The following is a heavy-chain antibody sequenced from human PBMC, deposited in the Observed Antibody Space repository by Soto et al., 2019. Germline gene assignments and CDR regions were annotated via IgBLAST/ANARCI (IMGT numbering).Heavy chain of an antibody. Sequence: SETLSLTCTVSGGSISSYYWSWIRQPAGKGLEWIGRIYTSGSTNYNPSLKSRVTMSLDTSKNQFSLKLTSVTAADTALYYCARGNCSSPNCYSFSGYYGMDVWGQGTTVTVAS. D-gene: IGHD2-2*01. CDR1: GGSISSYY. CDR3: ARGNCSSPNCYSFSGYYGMDV. V-gene: IGHV4-4*07. CDR2: IYTSGST. J-gene: IGHJ6*02.